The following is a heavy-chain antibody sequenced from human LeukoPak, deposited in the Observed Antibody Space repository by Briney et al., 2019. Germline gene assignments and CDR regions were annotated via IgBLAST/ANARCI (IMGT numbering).Heavy chain of an antibody. CDR2: INAGNGNT. V-gene: IGHV1-3*01. Sequence: ASVKVSCKASGYTLTTYAMHWVRQAPGQRLEWMGRINAGNGNTKYSQKFQARVTITRDTSASTAYMELSSLRSEDTAVYYCARAPGSGSYSVFDYWGQGTLVTVSS. CDR1: GYTLTTYA. J-gene: IGHJ4*02. CDR3: ARAPGSGSYSVFDY. D-gene: IGHD1-26*01.